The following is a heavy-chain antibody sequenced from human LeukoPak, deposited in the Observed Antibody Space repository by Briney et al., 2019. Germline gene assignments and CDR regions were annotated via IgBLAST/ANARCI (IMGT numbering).Heavy chain of an antibody. D-gene: IGHD5-24*01. CDR1: GFTFSSYS. Sequence: PGGSLRLSCAASGFTFSSYSMNWVRQAPGKGLEWVSAISSSSSYIYYADSVRGRFTISRDNAKKSLYLQMYSLGAEDTAVYYRDSILRVYLDGYNAGAFDIWGQGKMVTVSS. CDR3: DSILRVYLDGYNAGAFDI. V-gene: IGHV3-21*01. CDR2: ISSSSSYI. J-gene: IGHJ3*02.